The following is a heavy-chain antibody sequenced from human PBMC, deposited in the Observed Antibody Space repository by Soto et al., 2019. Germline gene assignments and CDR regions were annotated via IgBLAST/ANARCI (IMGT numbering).Heavy chain of an antibody. CDR2: IYYSGTT. Sequence: SETLSLTCTVSGGSINNYYLSWIRQSPGKGLEWIGYIYYSGTTNYNPSLRSRVTISIDRSENQFSLKVSSVTAADTAVYFCTRATYYRYYFDVWGHGTLVTVSS. CDR1: GGSINNYY. CDR3: TRATYYRYYFDV. V-gene: IGHV4-59*01. D-gene: IGHD3-10*01. J-gene: IGHJ4*01.